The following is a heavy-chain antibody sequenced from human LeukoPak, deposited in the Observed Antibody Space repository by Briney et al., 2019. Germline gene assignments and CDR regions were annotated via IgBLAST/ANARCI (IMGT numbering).Heavy chain of an antibody. Sequence: GESLKISCKGSGYSFTSYWIGWVRHMPGKGLEWMGIIYPGDSDTRYSPSFQGQVTISADKSITTAYLQWSSLKASDTAMYYCARADGCCSSTSCHYYYGMDVWGQGTTVTVSS. CDR1: GYSFTSYW. J-gene: IGHJ6*02. CDR2: IYPGDSDT. V-gene: IGHV5-51*01. D-gene: IGHD2-2*03. CDR3: ARADGCCSSTSCHYYYGMDV.